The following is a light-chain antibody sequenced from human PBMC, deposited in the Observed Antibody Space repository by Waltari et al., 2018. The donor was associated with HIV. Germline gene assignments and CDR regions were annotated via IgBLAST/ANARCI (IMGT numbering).Light chain of an antibody. Sequence: EIVMTQSPATLSVSPGERATLSCKASQSVSSHLAWYQQRPGQAPRLLIFDTSSRATGIPARVSGTWSGTEFTLTISDLQSEDFAVYYCQQYNNWPPWTFGQGTKVEI. CDR2: DTS. CDR3: QQYNNWPPWT. V-gene: IGKV3-15*01. J-gene: IGKJ1*01. CDR1: QSVSSH.